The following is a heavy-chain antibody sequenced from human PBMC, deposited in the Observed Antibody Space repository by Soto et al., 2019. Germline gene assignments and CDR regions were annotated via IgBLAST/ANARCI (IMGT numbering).Heavy chain of an antibody. CDR1: GYTFTSYG. CDR3: ARGSSIVGATALDY. V-gene: IGHV1-18*01. CDR2: ISAYDGNT. J-gene: IGHJ4*02. D-gene: IGHD1-26*01. Sequence: ASVKVSCKASGYTFTSYGISWVRQAPGQGLEWMGWISAYDGNTNYAQKLQGRVTMTTDTSTSTAYMELRSLRSDDTAVYYCARGSSIVGATALDYWGQGTLVTVSS.